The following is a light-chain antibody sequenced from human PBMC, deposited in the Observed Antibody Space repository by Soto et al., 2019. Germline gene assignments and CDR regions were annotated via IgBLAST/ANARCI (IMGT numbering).Light chain of an antibody. V-gene: IGKV1-5*03. CDR2: KAS. J-gene: IGKJ1*01. Sequence: DFQMTQSPSTLSASVGDRVTITCRASQSVDGWLAWYQQKPGRAPRLLIYKASSLETGVTSRFRGSGSGTEFNLTISSLQPDDFATYYCQQYNGYSRTFGQGTKVEIK. CDR3: QQYNGYSRT. CDR1: QSVDGW.